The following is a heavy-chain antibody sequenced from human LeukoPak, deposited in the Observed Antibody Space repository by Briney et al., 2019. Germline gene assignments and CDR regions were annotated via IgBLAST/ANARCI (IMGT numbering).Heavy chain of an antibody. D-gene: IGHD3-9*01. J-gene: IGHJ4*02. CDR2: IYYSGTT. Sequence: SETLSLTCTVSGGSISTYYWSWIRQVPGKGLEWIGHIYYSGTTNYNPSLKTRVNIAVDTSKKQFSLRLTDVTAADTAVYYCARGYYDILSGYSLVFWGQGTLVTVSS. V-gene: IGHV4-59*08. CDR3: ARGYYDILSGYSLVF. CDR1: GGSISTYY.